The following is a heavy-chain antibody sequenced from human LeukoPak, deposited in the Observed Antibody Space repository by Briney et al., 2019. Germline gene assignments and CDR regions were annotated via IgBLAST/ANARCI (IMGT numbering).Heavy chain of an antibody. CDR2: INPSGST. CDR1: GGSFSGYY. Sequence: PSETLSLTCAVYGGSFSGYYWTWIRQSPGKGLEWIGEINPSGSTYYNPSLKSRVTISVDTSKNQFSLKLYSVTAADTAVYYCAREWDEYSSSSADDYMDVWGKGTTVTVSS. D-gene: IGHD6-6*01. V-gene: IGHV4-34*01. J-gene: IGHJ6*03. CDR3: AREWDEYSSSSADDYMDV.